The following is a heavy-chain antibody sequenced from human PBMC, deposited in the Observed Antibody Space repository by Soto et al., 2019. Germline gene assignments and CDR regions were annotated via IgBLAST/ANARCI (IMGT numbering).Heavy chain of an antibody. CDR2: ISNYNGST. J-gene: IGHJ4*02. CDR3: GRDLGYGDYRIDY. V-gene: IGHV1-18*01. CDR1: DYPFTSYD. Sequence: GSGKVCSKASDYPFTSYDISWVRQAPGQGLEWMGWISNYNGSTNYAQRLQGRVTMTTDISTSTAYMELRSLRSDDTAVYYCGRDLGYGDYRIDYWGQGTMVTVSS. D-gene: IGHD4-17*01.